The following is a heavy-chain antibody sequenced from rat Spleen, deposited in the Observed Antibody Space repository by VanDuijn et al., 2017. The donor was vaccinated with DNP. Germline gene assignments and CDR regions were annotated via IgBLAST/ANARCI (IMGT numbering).Heavy chain of an antibody. J-gene: IGHJ2*01. V-gene: IGHV5S10*01. CDR1: GFTFSGYN. D-gene: IGHD1-9*01. CDR3: TTATYYGD. Sequence: EVQLVESGGGLVQPGRSLKLSCAASGFTFSGYNMAWVRQAPKKGLEWVATIIYDGSRTYYRDSVKGQFTISRDNTESTLYLQMDSLRSEDTATYYCTTATYYGDWGQGVMVTVSS. CDR2: IIYDGSRT.